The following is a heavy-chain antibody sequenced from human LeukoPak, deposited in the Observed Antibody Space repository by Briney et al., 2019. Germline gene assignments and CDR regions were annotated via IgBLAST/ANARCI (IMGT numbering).Heavy chain of an antibody. CDR3: ALSETGDGRGYDAFDI. V-gene: IGHV3-74*01. Sequence: GGSLRLSCSASGFTFSSYAMHWVRQAPGKGLVWVSRINSDGSSTNYADSVKGRFTISRDNAKNTLYLQMTSLRAEDTAVYYCALSETGDGRGYDAFDIWGQGTMVTVSS. CDR2: INSDGSST. D-gene: IGHD5-12*01. J-gene: IGHJ3*02. CDR1: GFTFSSYA.